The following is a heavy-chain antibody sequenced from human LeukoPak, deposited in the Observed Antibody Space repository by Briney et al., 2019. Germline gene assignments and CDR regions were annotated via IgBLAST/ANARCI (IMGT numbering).Heavy chain of an antibody. CDR1: GYTFTVYY. D-gene: IGHD6-19*01. Sequence: ASVTVSFTASGYTFTVYYMHWVRQPPGQGLEWMGWINPNSGGTNYAQKFQGRVTMTRDTSISTAYMELRRLRSDDTAVYYCARGRGRVAGTVKINDAFDIWGQGTMVTVSS. J-gene: IGHJ3*02. V-gene: IGHV1-2*02. CDR3: ARGRGRVAGTVKINDAFDI. CDR2: INPNSGGT.